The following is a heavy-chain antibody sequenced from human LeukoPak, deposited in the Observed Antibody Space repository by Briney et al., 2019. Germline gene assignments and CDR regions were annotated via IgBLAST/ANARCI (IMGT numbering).Heavy chain of an antibody. CDR3: AKGRGRGTFDY. Sequence: GGSLRLSCAASGFTFSSDGMSWVRQAPGKGLQWVSAISGGGGSTYYADSVKGRFTISRDNSKNTLYLQMNSLRAEDTAVYYCAKGRGRGTFDYWGQGTLVTVSS. CDR2: ISGGGGST. V-gene: IGHV3-23*01. J-gene: IGHJ4*02. D-gene: IGHD3-16*01. CDR1: GFTFSSDG.